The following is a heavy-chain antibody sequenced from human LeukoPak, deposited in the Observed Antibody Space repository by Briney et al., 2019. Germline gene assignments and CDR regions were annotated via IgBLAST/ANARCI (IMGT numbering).Heavy chain of an antibody. CDR2: VYYSGST. J-gene: IGHJ2*01. CDR3: ARSFLGDWYFDL. V-gene: IGHV4-59*02. Sequence: SETLSLTCTVSGGSVSSYFWSWIRQPPGKGLEWIGYVYYSGSTNYNPSLKSRVTISVDTSKDQFSLRLTSVTAADTAVYYCARSFLGDWYFDLWGRGTLVTVSS. D-gene: IGHD1-26*01. CDR1: GGSVSSYF.